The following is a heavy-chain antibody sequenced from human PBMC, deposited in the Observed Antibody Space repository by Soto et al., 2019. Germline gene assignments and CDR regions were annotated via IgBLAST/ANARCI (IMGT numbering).Heavy chain of an antibody. V-gene: IGHV1-3*01. CDR1: GYTFTSYA. J-gene: IGHJ6*02. CDR3: AREYIVAVPAAVYYYYGMDV. D-gene: IGHD2-2*01. Sequence: QVQLVQSGAEVKKPGASVKVSCKASGYTFTSYAMHWVRQAPGQRLEWMGWINAGNGNTKYSQKFQGRVTITRDTSXXTXYXVLRSLRSDDMAVYYCAREYIVAVPAAVYYYYGMDVWGQGTTVTVSS. CDR2: INAGNGNT.